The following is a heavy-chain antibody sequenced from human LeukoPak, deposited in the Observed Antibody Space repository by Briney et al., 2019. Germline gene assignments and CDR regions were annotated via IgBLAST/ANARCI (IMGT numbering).Heavy chain of an antibody. CDR3: AREVVTTGFDY. Sequence: PGGSLRLSCAASGFTLSSYWMHWVRQAPGKGLVWVSRINSDGSSTSYADSVKGRFTISRDNAKNTLYLQMNSLRAEDTAVYYCAREVVTTGFDYWGQGTLVTVSS. CDR1: GFTLSSYW. V-gene: IGHV3-74*01. CDR2: INSDGSST. J-gene: IGHJ4*02. D-gene: IGHD2-21*02.